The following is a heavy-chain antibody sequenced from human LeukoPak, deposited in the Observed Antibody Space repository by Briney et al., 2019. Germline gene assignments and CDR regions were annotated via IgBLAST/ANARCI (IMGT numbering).Heavy chain of an antibody. CDR3: ARDRVWVEVPAELDY. Sequence: PGGSLRLSCAASGFTFSSYWMSWVRQAPGKGLEWVANIKEDGSEKYYVDSVKGRFTISRDNAKNSLYLQMNSLRAEDTAVYYCARDRVWVEVPAELDYWGQGTLVTVSS. CDR1: GFTFSSYW. CDR2: IKEDGSEK. J-gene: IGHJ4*02. V-gene: IGHV3-7*01. D-gene: IGHD2-2*01.